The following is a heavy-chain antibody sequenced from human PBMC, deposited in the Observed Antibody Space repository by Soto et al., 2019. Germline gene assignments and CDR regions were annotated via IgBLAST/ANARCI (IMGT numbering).Heavy chain of an antibody. V-gene: IGHV2-5*01. CDR2: IYWNDDK. J-gene: IGHJ4*02. CDR3: AHHPIGPIRY. CDR1: GGSISSYYW. D-gene: IGHD3-10*01. Sequence: TLSLTCTVSGGSISSYYWSWIRQPPGKGLEWLALIYWNDDKRYSPSLKSRLTITKDTSKNQVVLTMTNMDPVDTATYYCAHHPIGPIRYWGQGTLVTVSS.